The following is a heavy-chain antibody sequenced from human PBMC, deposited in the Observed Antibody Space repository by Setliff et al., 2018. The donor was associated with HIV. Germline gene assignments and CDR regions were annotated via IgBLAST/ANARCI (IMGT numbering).Heavy chain of an antibody. CDR2: IYSSGST. V-gene: IGHV4-61*02. D-gene: IGHD1-26*01. CDR1: GGSISSGSYY. J-gene: IGHJ3*01. Sequence: PSETLSLTCTVSGGSISSGSYYWSWIRQPAGKGLEWIGRIYSSGSTNYNPSPKSRVSMSVGTSKNQFSLKVDSVTAADTAVYYCARPAGKGSYYGDDAFDLWGQGTMVTVSS. CDR3: ARPAGKGSYYGDDAFDL.